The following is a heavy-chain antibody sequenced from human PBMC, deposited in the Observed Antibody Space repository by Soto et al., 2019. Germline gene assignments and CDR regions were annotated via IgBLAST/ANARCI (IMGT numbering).Heavy chain of an antibody. J-gene: IGHJ6*02. CDR3: ARDRLKTIAAAVLGYYGIDV. CDR1: GGTFSSYA. D-gene: IGHD6-13*01. CDR2: IIPIFGTA. Sequence: QVQLVQSGAEVKKPGSSVKVSCKASGGTFSSYAISWVRQAPGQGLEWMGGIIPIFGTANYAQKFQGRVTLTADDTTNKAYMTLSSLRSEDTAVYYCARDRLKTIAAAVLGYYGIDVWGQGTTVTVSS. V-gene: IGHV1-69*01.